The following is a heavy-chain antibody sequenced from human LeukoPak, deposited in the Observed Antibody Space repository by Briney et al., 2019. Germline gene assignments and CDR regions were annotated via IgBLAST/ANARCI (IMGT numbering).Heavy chain of an antibody. CDR2: IVVGSGNT. V-gene: IGHV1-58*02. CDR1: GFTFTSSA. Sequence: ASVKVSCKASGFTFTSSAMQWVRQARGQRLEWIGWIVVGSGNTNYAQKFQERVTITRDMSTSTAYMELSSLRSEDTAGYYCAADPYCSGGSCWYWFDPWGQGTLVTVSS. J-gene: IGHJ5*02. D-gene: IGHD2-15*01. CDR3: AADPYCSGGSCWYWFDP.